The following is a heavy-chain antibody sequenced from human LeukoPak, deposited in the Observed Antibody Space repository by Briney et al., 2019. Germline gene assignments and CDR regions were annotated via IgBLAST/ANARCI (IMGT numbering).Heavy chain of an antibody. J-gene: IGHJ4*02. CDR3: AKNLGSGWYYNFDY. D-gene: IGHD6-19*01. CDR2: ISGSGGST. V-gene: IGHV3-23*01. CDR1: GFTFSSYA. Sequence: GGSLRLSCAASGFTFSSYAISWVRQAPGKGLEGVSAISGSGGSTYYADSVKGRFTISRDNSKNTLYLQMNSLRAEDTAVYYCAKNLGSGWYYNFDYWGQGTLVTVSS.